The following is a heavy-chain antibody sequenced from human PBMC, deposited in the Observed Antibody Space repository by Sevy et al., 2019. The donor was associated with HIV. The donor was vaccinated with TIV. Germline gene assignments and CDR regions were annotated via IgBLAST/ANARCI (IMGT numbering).Heavy chain of an antibody. V-gene: IGHV3-33*01. J-gene: IGHJ4*02. CDR3: ARDLEFYDYGDYGPAFMPDY. Sequence: GGSLRLSCAASGFTFSTYGMHWVRQAPGKGLEWVAVIWFDGSNTYYSDSVKGRFTISRDIAKNTLHLQMNSMRAEDTAVYYCARDLEFYDYGDYGPAFMPDYWGQGTLVTVSS. CDR1: GFTFSTYG. D-gene: IGHD4-17*01. CDR2: IWFDGSNT.